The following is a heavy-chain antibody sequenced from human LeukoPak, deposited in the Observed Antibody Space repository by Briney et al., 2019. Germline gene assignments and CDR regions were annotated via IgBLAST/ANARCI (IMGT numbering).Heavy chain of an antibody. CDR3: ATAQGYCSSTSCSPLYYYYYMDV. J-gene: IGHJ6*03. V-gene: IGHV1-69*13. D-gene: IGHD2-2*01. CDR2: IIPIFGTA. CDR1: GGTFSSYA. Sequence: SVKVSCKASGGTFSSYAISWVRQAPGQGLKWMGGIIPIFGTANYAQKFQGRVTITADESTSTAYMELSSLRSEDTAVYYCATAQGYCSSTSCSPLYYYYYMDVWGKGTTVTVSS.